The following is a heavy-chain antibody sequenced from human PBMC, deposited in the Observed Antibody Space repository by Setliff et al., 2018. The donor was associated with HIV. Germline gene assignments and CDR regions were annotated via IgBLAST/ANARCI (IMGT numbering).Heavy chain of an antibody. Sequence: PSETLSLTCTVSGASVTNVLYYWSWLRQPAGKGLEWIGHIYTSGNSRYTNYNSSLESRVAISLDTSKNHFSLKLTSVTAADTAVYRCAREKILISSKNGSGTYSRIFDYWGQGMLVTVSS. CDR1: GASVTNVLYY. CDR3: AREKILISSKNGSGTYSRIFDY. J-gene: IGHJ4*02. V-gene: IGHV4-61*09. D-gene: IGHD3-10*01. CDR2: IYTSGNSRYT.